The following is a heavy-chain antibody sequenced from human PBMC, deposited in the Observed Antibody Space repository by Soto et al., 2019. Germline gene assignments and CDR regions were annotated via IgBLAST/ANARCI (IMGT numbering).Heavy chain of an antibody. CDR2: ISWNSGSI. CDR1: GFTFDDYA. CDR3: AKDAVLEQWLDRGLYFDY. J-gene: IGHJ4*02. V-gene: IGHV3-9*01. D-gene: IGHD6-19*01. Sequence: GGSLRLSCAASGFTFDDYAMHWVRQAPGKGLEWVSGISWNSGSIGYADSVKGRFTISRDNAKNSLYLQMNSLRAEDTALYYCAKDAVLEQWLDRGLYFDYWGQGTLVTVSS.